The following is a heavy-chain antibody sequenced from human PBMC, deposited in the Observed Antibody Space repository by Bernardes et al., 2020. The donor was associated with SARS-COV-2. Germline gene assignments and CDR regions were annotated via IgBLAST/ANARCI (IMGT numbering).Heavy chain of an antibody. V-gene: IGHV1-18*01. J-gene: IGHJ5*01. CDR3: ARHPGIADKWFDS. D-gene: IGHD6-13*01. CDR2: ISGYTDDT. Sequence: ASVKVSCKASGYTFTTSGISWVRQAPGQALEWMGWISGYTDDTKYAQKLQGRVAMTTDTSTGTAYMELRSLRSDDTGVYYCARHPGIADKWFDSWGQGTLVTFSS. CDR1: GYTFTTSG.